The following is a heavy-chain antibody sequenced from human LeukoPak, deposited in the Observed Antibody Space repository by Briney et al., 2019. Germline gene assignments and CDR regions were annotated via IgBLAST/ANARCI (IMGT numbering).Heavy chain of an antibody. CDR3: VRVGGAYGGSHFDY. V-gene: IGHV4-4*02. CDR1: GGSISSDTW. D-gene: IGHD5-12*01. Sequence: SGTLSLTCAVSGGSISSDTWWSWVRQPPGRGLEWIGEVYHRGSPNYNPFLKSRVTISVDKSKNQFSLKLTSVTAADTAVYYCVRVGGAYGGSHFDYWGQGTLVTVSS. J-gene: IGHJ4*02. CDR2: VYHRGSP.